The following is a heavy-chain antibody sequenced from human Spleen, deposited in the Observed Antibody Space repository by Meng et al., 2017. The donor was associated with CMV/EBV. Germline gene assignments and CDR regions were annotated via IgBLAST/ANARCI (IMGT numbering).Heavy chain of an antibody. CDR1: GFTFDDYA. J-gene: IGHJ4*02. CDR2: ISWNSGSI. V-gene: IGHV3-9*01. CDR3: AKGYYDFWSGYPDY. Sequence: GGSLRLSCAASGFTFDDYAMHWVRQAPGKGLEWVSGISWNSGSIGYADSVKGRFTISRDNAKNSLYLQMNSLRAEDTALYYCAKGYYDFWSGYPDYWGQGTLVTVSS. D-gene: IGHD3-3*01.